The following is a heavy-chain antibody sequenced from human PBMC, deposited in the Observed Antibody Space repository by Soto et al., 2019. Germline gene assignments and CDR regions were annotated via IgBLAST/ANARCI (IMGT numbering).Heavy chain of an antibody. Sequence: GGSLRLSCAASGFTFSSFSMNWVRQAPGKGLEWVSYISSSGNTIYYADSVKGRFTISRDNAKNSLYLQMNSLRAEDTAVYYCARINWNWRSSDYWGQGSLVTVSS. J-gene: IGHJ4*02. CDR2: ISSSGNTI. D-gene: IGHD1-7*01. V-gene: IGHV3-48*01. CDR3: ARINWNWRSSDY. CDR1: GFTFSSFS.